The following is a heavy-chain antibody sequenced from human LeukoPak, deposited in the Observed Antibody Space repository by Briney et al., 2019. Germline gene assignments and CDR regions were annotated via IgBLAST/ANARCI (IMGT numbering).Heavy chain of an antibody. J-gene: IGHJ4*02. CDR2: INPSGGST. D-gene: IGHD2-8*01. V-gene: IGHV1-46*01. CDR1: GYTFTSYY. Sequence: AASVKVSCKASGYTFTSYYMHWVRQAPGQGLEWMGIINPSGGSTSYAQKFQGRVTMTRDMSTSTVYMELSSLRSEDTAVYYCARKGMVYASPFDYWGQGTLVTVS. CDR3: ARKGMVYASPFDY.